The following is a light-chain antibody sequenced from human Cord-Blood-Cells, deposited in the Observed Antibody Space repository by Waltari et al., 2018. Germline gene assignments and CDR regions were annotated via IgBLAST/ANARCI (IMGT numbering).Light chain of an antibody. CDR1: QSVSSSY. V-gene: IGKV3-20*01. J-gene: IGKJ1*01. Sequence: EIVLTQSPGTLSLSPGERATLSCRASQSVSSSYLAWYQQKPGQAPRLLSYGASSRATGSPDRFSGSGSGTDFTLTISRLEPEDFAVYYCQQYGSSWWTFGQGTKVEIK. CDR3: QQYGSSWWT. CDR2: GAS.